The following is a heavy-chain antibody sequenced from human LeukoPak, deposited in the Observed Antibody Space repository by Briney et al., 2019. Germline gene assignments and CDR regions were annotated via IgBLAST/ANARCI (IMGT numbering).Heavy chain of an antibody. CDR3: ARDLYCTNGVCYTRLFDY. V-gene: IGHV3-7*01. CDR1: GFTVSSNY. D-gene: IGHD2-8*01. J-gene: IGHJ4*02. CDR2: IKQDGSEK. Sequence: GGSLRLSCAASGFTVSSNYMSWVRQAPGKGLEWVANIKQDGSEKYYVDSVKGRFTISRDNAKNSLYLQMNSLRAEDTAVYYCARDLYCTNGVCYTRLFDYWGQGTLVTVSS.